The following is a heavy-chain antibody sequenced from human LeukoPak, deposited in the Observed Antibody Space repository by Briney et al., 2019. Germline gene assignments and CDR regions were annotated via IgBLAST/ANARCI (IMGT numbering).Heavy chain of an antibody. D-gene: IGHD2-15*01. Sequence: GASVKVSCKASGYTFTSYDINWVRQATGQGLEWMGGIIPIFGTANYAQKFQGRVTITADESTSTAYMELSSLRSEDTAVYYCAKGLHDAFDIWGQGTMVTVSS. CDR2: IIPIFGTA. CDR1: GYTFTSYD. J-gene: IGHJ3*02. V-gene: IGHV1-69*13. CDR3: AKGLHDAFDI.